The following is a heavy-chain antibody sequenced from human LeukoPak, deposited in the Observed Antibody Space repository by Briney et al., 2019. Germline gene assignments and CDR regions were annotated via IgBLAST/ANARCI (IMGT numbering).Heavy chain of an antibody. CDR2: ISAQHGQT. Sequence: ASVKVSCKTSGYSENFYGITWVRQVAGQGLEWMGWISAQHGQTEYAPNSQDRVTMTTDTYTNTAYMELRSLRSDDTAVYYCARDGYSYGYLRGEATRSIDYWGQGTLVTVSS. CDR3: ARDGYSYGYLRGEATRSIDY. J-gene: IGHJ4*02. D-gene: IGHD5-18*01. V-gene: IGHV1-18*01. CDR1: GYSENFYG.